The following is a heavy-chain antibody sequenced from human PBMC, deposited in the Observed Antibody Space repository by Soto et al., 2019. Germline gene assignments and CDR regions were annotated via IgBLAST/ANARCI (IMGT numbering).Heavy chain of an antibody. V-gene: IGHV4-30-4*01. J-gene: IGHJ4*02. CDR2: IYYSGST. D-gene: IGHD6-13*01. Sequence: PSETLSLTCTVSGGSISSGDYYWSWIRQPPGKGLEWIGYIYYSGSTYYNPSLKSRVTISVDTSKNQFSLKLSSVTAADTVVYYCASQNSWSGYFDYWGQGTLVTVSS. CDR3: ASQNSWSGYFDY. CDR1: GGSISSGDYY.